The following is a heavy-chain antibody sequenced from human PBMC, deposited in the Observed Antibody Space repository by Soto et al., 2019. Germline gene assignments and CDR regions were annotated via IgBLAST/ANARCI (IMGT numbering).Heavy chain of an antibody. D-gene: IGHD1-26*01. CDR1: GYTFTSYA. Sequence: QVQLVQSGAEVKKPGASVKVSCKASGYTFTSYAMHWVRQAPGQRLEWMGWINAGNGNTKYSQKFQGRVTITRDTSASTAYMELSSLRTEDTAVYYCARTVVGATPADYWGQGTLVTVSS. J-gene: IGHJ4*02. CDR2: INAGNGNT. CDR3: ARTVVGATPADY. V-gene: IGHV1-3*01.